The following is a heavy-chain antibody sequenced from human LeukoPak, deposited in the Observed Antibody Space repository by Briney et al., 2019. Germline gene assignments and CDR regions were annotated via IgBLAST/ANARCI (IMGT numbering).Heavy chain of an antibody. CDR1: RFTFSNAW. CDR3: AIDEPNYAPYDFDY. CDR2: IKSKVDGETT. D-gene: IGHD4/OR15-4a*01. Sequence: GGSLRLSCAASRFTFSNAWMNWVRQAPGKGLEWVGRIKSKVDGETTDYAAPVKGRFTISRDDPNSMVYLQMNSLKIEDTAVYYCAIDEPNYAPYDFDYWGQGTLVAVSS. V-gene: IGHV3-15*01. J-gene: IGHJ4*02.